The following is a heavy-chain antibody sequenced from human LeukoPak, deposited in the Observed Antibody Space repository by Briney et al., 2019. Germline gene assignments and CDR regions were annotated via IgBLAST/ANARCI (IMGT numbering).Heavy chain of an antibody. D-gene: IGHD6-19*01. J-gene: IGHJ1*01. CDR1: GFTFSSYA. V-gene: IGHV3-23*01. Sequence: GGSLRLSCAVSGFTFSSYAMSWVRQAPGKGLEWVAAISGRGGGTDYADSVKGRFTISRDNSKNTLYLQMNSLRAEDTAVYYCAKGEQWLVLYFQHWCQGTLVTVSS. CDR3: AKGEQWLVLYFQH. CDR2: ISGRGGGT.